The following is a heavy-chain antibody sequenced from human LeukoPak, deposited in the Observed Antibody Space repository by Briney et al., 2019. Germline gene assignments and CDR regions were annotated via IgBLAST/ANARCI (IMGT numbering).Heavy chain of an antibody. CDR3: AKDLLRGNIVVVPAAIRGNY. J-gene: IGHJ4*02. V-gene: IGHV3-23*01. Sequence: GGSLRLSCAASGFSFSSYAMSWVRQAPGKGLEWVSGISGSGASTYYANSVKGRFTISRDNSKNTLYLQMNSLRAEDTAVYYCAKDLLRGNIVVVPAAIRGNYWGQGTLVTVSS. D-gene: IGHD2-2*02. CDR1: GFSFSSYA. CDR2: ISGSGAST.